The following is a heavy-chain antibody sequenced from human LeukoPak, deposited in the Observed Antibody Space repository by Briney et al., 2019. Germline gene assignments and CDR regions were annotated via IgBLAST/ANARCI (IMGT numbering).Heavy chain of an antibody. CDR1: GFTFRSYA. V-gene: IGHV3-30*04. Sequence: PGGSLRLSCAASGFTFRSYAMQWVRQAPGKGLEWMAVISYDGRNSYYVDSVKGRFTISRDNSKDTPYLEMNSLRAEDTAVYYCARGDYYESRGYVAAYWGQGTLVTVST. CDR3: ARGDYYESRGYVAAY. CDR2: ISYDGRNS. J-gene: IGHJ4*02. D-gene: IGHD3-22*01.